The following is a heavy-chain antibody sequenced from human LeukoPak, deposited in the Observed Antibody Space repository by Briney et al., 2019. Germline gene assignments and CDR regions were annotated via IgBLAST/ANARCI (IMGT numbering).Heavy chain of an antibody. D-gene: IGHD3-22*01. CDR3: ARASNGGYDSSGYYYYYFDY. J-gene: IGHJ4*02. CDR2: IYTSGST. Sequence: SETLSLTCTVSGGSISSYYWSWIRQPAGKGLEWIGRIYTSGSTNYNPSLKSRVTMSVGTSKNPFSLKLSSVTAADTAVYYCARASNGGYDSSGYYYYYFDYWGQGTLVTVSS. V-gene: IGHV4-4*07. CDR1: GGSISSYY.